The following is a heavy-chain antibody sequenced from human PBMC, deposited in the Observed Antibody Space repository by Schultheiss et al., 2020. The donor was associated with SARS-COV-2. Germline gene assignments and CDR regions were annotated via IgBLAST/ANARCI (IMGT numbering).Heavy chain of an antibody. CDR3: ARGGLRSRYGMDV. CDR2: ISGSGGST. D-gene: IGHD5-12*01. V-gene: IGHV3-23*01. CDR1: GFTFSSYA. Sequence: GESLKISCAASGFTFSSYAMSWVRQAPGKGLEWVSAISGSGGSTYYADSVTGRFTISRDNSKNTLYLQKNSLRAEDTAVYYCARGGLRSRYGMDVWGQGTTVTVSS. J-gene: IGHJ6*02.